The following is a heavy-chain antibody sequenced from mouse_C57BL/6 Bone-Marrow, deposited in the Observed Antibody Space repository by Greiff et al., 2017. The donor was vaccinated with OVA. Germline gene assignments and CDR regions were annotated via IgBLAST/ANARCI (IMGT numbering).Heavy chain of an antibody. CDR3: VYGSSSLMDY. CDR2: ISNLAYSI. CDR1: GFTFSDYG. V-gene: IGHV5-15*01. J-gene: IGHJ4*01. Sequence: EVKLMESGGGLVQPGGSLKLSCAASGFTFSDYGMAWVRQAPRKGPEWVAFISNLAYSIYYADTVTGRFTISRENAKNTLYLEMSSLRSEDTAMYYCVYGSSSLMDYWGQGTSVTVSS. D-gene: IGHD1-1*01.